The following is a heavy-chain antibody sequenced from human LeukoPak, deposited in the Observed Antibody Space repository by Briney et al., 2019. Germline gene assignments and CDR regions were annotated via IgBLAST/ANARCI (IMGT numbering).Heavy chain of an antibody. D-gene: IGHD2-8*01. J-gene: IGHJ4*02. Sequence: PGGSLRLSCSFSGFIATSNYMAWVRQSPGKGLQWISFIYGGGNTLYAASVRDRFSISRDNSKSTLYLQMSSLRVEDTAVYYCATGGRSGMAFDFWGQGTLVTVSS. CDR2: IYGGGNT. CDR3: ATGGRSGMAFDF. V-gene: IGHV3-53*01. CDR1: GFIATSNY.